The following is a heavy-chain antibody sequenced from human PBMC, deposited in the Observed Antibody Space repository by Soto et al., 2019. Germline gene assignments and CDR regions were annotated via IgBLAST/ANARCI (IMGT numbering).Heavy chain of an antibody. D-gene: IGHD4-4*01. CDR2: IDSDGSTT. V-gene: IGHV3-74*01. CDR1: GFTFSVYW. Sequence: EVQLVESGGGLVQPGGSLRLSCAASGFTFSVYWMHWVRQAPGKGLVWVSRIDSDGSTTSYADSVKGRFTISRDNAKSTLYLQMNSRRAEDKAVYYCARPGYSNYGPGVDVWGQGTTVTVSS. J-gene: IGHJ6*02. CDR3: ARPGYSNYGPGVDV.